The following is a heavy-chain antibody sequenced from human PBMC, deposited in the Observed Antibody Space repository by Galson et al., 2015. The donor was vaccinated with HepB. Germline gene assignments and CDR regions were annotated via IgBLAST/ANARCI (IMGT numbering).Heavy chain of an antibody. CDR2: IYSGGST. D-gene: IGHD1-26*01. CDR3: AREVVGGMDV. J-gene: IGHJ6*02. Sequence: SLRLSCAASGFTFSSYVMSWVRQAPGKGLEWVSVIYSGGSTYYADSVKGRFTISRDNSKNALYLQMNSLRAEDTAVYYCAREVVGGMDVWGQGTTVTVSS. V-gene: IGHV3-53*01. CDR1: GFTFSSYV.